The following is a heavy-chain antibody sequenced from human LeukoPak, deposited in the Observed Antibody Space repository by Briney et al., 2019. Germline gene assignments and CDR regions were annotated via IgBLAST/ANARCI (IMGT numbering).Heavy chain of an antibody. D-gene: IGHD6-13*01. V-gene: IGHV3-30*03. CDR2: ISYDGSNK. CDR3: ARDLSAAAGTGYFDY. Sequence: SGGSLRLSCAAFGFTFSSYGMHWVRQAPGKGLEWVAVISYDGSNKYYADSVKGRFTISRDNSKNTLYLQMNSLRAEDTAVYYCARDLSAAAGTGYFDYWGQGTLVTVSS. CDR1: GFTFSSYG. J-gene: IGHJ4*02.